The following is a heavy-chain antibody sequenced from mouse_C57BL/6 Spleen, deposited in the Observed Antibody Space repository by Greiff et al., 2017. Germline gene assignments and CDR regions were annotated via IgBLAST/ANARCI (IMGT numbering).Heavy chain of an antibody. V-gene: IGHV8-8*01. D-gene: IGHD1-1*02. CDR3: ARIPFRWYFDD. Sequence: QVTLKVSGPGILQPSQTLSLTCSFSGFSLSTFGMGVGWIRQPSGKGLGGLALLWWDDDKYYNPALKSRLTISKDTSKNQVFLKIANVDTADTATYYCARIPFRWYFDDWGQGTTLTVAS. J-gene: IGHJ2*01. CDR2: LWWDDDK. CDR1: GFSLSTFGMG.